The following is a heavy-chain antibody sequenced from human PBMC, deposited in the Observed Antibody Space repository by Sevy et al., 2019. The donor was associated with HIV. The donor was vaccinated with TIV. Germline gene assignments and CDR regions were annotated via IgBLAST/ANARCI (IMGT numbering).Heavy chain of an antibody. J-gene: IGHJ6*02. D-gene: IGHD3-10*01. CDR2: ISSSSSTI. V-gene: IGHV3-48*01. Sequence: GGSLRLSCAASGFTFSSYSMNWVRQAPGKGLEWVSYISSSSSTIYYADSVKGRFTISRDNAKNSLYLQMNSLRAEDTAVYYCARDPTYYYGSGTHPLGYYYGMDVWGQGTTVTVSS. CDR3: ARDPTYYYGSGTHPLGYYYGMDV. CDR1: GFTFSSYS.